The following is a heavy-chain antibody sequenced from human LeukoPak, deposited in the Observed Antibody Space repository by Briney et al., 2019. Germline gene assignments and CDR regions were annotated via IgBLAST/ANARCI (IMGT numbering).Heavy chain of an antibody. CDR2: ISGSGGST. CDR1: GGSISSSNYY. J-gene: IGHJ4*02. Sequence: ETLSLTCTVSGGSISSSNYYWGWIRQPPGKGLEWVSAISGSGGSTYYADFVKGRFTISRDNSKSTLYLQMNSLRAEDTAVYYCAKAGRWVGYVDYWGQGTLVTVSS. CDR3: AKAGRWVGYVDY. V-gene: IGHV3-23*01. D-gene: IGHD1-26*01.